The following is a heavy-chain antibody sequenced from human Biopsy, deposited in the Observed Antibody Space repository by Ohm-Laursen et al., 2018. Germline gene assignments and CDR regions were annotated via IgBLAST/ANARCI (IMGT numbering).Heavy chain of an antibody. CDR1: GYTFSSYG. CDR3: ARGGTLVVVPTAVLHSFDI. D-gene: IGHD2-2*01. CDR2: ISTYNGNT. V-gene: IGHV1-18*01. J-gene: IGHJ3*02. Sequence: ASVKVSCNASGYTFSSYGINWVRQAPGQGLEWLGWISTYNGNTNYAQNLQGRVTTTTDTSTSTAYMELRSLRSDDTAVYYCARGGTLVVVPTAVLHSFDIWGQGTMVTVSS.